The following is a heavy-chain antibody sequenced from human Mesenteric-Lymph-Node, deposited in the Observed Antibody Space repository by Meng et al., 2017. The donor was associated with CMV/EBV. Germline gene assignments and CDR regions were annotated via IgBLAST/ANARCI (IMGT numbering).Heavy chain of an antibody. CDR1: GGTISSYY. V-gene: IGHV4-59*01. CDR3: ARGLYDFWSGYSDAFDI. CDR2: IYYSGST. Sequence: GSLRLSCTGSGGTISSYYWSWMRQPPGKGLEWMGYIYYSGSTNYNPSLKSRVTISVDTSKNQSSLKLSSVTAADTAVYYCARGLYDFWSGYSDAFDIWGQGTMVTVSS. D-gene: IGHD3-3*01. J-gene: IGHJ3*02.